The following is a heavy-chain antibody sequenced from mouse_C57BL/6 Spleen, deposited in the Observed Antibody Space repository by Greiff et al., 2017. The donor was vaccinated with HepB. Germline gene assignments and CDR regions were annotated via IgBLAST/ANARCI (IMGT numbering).Heavy chain of an antibody. CDR3: AREEEVYYFDY. CDR2: ISDGGSYT. V-gene: IGHV5-4*01. CDR1: GFTFSSYA. Sequence: EVQGVESGGGLVKPGGSLKLSCAASGFTFSSYAMSWVRQTPEKRLEWVATISDGGSYTYYPDNVKGRFTISRDNAKNNLYLQMSHLKSEDTAMYYCAREEEVYYFDYWGQGTTLTVSS. J-gene: IGHJ2*01.